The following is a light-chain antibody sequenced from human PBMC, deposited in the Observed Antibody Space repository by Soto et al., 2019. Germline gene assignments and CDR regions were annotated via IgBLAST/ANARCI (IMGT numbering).Light chain of an antibody. CDR2: EAN. CDR3: SSYAGYSTSVV. CDR1: SSDVGSYNL. Sequence: QSALTQPASVSGSPGQSITTSCTGTSSDVGSYNLVSWYQQHPGKAPKLMIYEANKRPSGVSDRFSGSKSGNTASLTISGLQAEDEAEYYCSSYAGYSTSVVFGGGTKLTVL. V-gene: IGLV2-23*01. J-gene: IGLJ2*01.